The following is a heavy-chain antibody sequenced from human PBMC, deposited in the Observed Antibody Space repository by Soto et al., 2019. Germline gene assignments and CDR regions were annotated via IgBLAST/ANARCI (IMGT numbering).Heavy chain of an antibody. J-gene: IGHJ5*02. V-gene: IGHV4-34*01. CDR3: VRGRDVVVVAARRHNWFDP. D-gene: IGHD2-15*01. CDR1: GGSFSGYY. Sequence: PSETLSLTCAVYGGSFSGYYWSWIRQPPGKGLEWIGEINHSGSTNYNPSLKSRVTISVDTSKNQFSLKLSSVTAADTAVYYCVRGRDVVVVAARRHNWFDPWGQGTLVTVSS. CDR2: INHSGST.